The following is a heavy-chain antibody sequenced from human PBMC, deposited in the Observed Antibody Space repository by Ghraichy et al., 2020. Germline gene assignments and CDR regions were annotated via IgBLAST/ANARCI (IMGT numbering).Heavy chain of an antibody. D-gene: IGHD3-22*01. CDR3: AKDPLDYDSSGYYDGAFVDY. CDR2: ISGSGGST. CDR1: GFTFSSYA. J-gene: IGHJ4*02. V-gene: IGHV3-23*01. Sequence: GESLNISCAASGFTFSSYAMSWVRQAPGKGLEWVSAISGSGGSTYYADSVKGRFTISRDNSKNTLYLQMNSLRAEDTAVYYCAKDPLDYDSSGYYDGAFVDYWGQGTLVTVSS.